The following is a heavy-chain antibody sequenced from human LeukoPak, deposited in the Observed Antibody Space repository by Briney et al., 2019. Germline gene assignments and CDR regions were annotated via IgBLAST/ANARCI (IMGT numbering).Heavy chain of an antibody. CDR3: ARRPTTRWYYYGLDV. D-gene: IGHD5-24*01. Sequence: ASVRVSCKASGYTCTNYDINWVRQASGQGLEWMGWMNPKSGDTGFAQKFQVRVTMTRNTSINTAYMEISSLSSEDTAIYYCARRPTTRWYYYGLDVWGQGTTVTVSS. CDR1: GYTCTNYD. V-gene: IGHV1-8*01. J-gene: IGHJ6*02. CDR2: MNPKSGDT.